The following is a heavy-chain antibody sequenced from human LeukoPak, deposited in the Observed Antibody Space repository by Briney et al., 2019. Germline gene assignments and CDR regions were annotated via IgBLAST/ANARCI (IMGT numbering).Heavy chain of an antibody. J-gene: IGHJ4*02. CDR1: GFTFSSYG. V-gene: IGHV3-30*18. D-gene: IGHD2-2*01. CDR2: ISYDGSTK. CDR3: AKVPCSSTSCYSYYFDY. Sequence: GGSLRLSCAASGFTFSSYGMHWVRQAPGKGLEWVAVISYDGSTKYYADSVKGRFTISRDNSKNTLYLQMNSLRAEDTAVYYCAKVPCSSTSCYSYYFDYWGQGTLVTVSS.